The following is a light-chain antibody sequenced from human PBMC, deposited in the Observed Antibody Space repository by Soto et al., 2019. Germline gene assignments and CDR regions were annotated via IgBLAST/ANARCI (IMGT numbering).Light chain of an antibody. V-gene: IGKV3-20*01. CDR1: QSVSSSY. J-gene: IGKJ2*01. CDR2: GAS. Sequence: EIVLTQSPGTLSLSPGEIATLSCRASQSVSSSYLAWYQQKPGQAPRLLIYGASSRATGIPDRFSGSGSGTDFTLTISRLEPEDFAVYYCQQYGSSHLFGQGTKLEIK. CDR3: QQYGSSHL.